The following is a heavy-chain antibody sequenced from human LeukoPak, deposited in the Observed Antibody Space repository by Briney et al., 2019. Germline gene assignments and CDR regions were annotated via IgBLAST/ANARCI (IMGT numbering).Heavy chain of an antibody. CDR1: GYTFTSYG. D-gene: IGHD3-16*02. V-gene: IGHV1-18*01. Sequence: HVASVKVSCKASGYTFTSYGISWVRQAPGQGLEWMGWISAYNGNTNYARKLQGRVTMTTDTSTSTAYMELRSLRSDDTAVYYCARTAFGYDYVWGSYRPPPQFQEAFDIWGQGTMVTVSS. CDR3: ARTAFGYDYVWGSYRPPPQFQEAFDI. CDR2: ISAYNGNT. J-gene: IGHJ3*02.